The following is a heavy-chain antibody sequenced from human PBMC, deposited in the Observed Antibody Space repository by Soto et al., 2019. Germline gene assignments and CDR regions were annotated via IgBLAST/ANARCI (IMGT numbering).Heavy chain of an antibody. Sequence: ASVKVSCKASGYTFTSYALSWVRHAPGQGLEWMGWISTYNGNTNYAQNLQGRVTMTTDISTSTAYMELRSLRSDDTAVYYCARVVGGIPVAGSWNWFDPWGQGTLVTVPS. CDR3: ARVVGGIPVAGSWNWFDP. J-gene: IGHJ5*02. D-gene: IGHD6-19*01. CDR1: GYTFTSYA. CDR2: ISTYNGNT. V-gene: IGHV1-18*04.